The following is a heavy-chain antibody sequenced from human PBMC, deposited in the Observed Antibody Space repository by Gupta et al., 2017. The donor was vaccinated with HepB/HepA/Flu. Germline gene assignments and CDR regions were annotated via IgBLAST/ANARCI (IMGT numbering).Heavy chain of an antibody. CDR3: ARLNYDFWSGLISPGLDP. V-gene: IGHV4-39*01. CDR1: GGSISSSSYY. J-gene: IGHJ5*02. Sequence: QLQLQESGPGLVKPSETLSLTCTVSGGSISSSSYYWGWIRQPPGKGLEWIGSIYYSGSTYYNPSLKSRVTISVDTSKNQFSLKLSSVTAADTAVYYCARLNYDFWSGLISPGLDPWGQGTLVTVSS. CDR2: IYYSGST. D-gene: IGHD3-3*01.